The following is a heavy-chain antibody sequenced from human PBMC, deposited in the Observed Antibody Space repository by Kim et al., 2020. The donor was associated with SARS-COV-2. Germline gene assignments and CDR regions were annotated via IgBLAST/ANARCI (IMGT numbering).Heavy chain of an antibody. Sequence: GGSLRLSCAASGFTFSSYSMNWVRQAPGKGLEWVSYISSSSSTIYYADSVKGRFTISRDNAKNSLYLQMNSLRDEDTAVYYCARDPEYYDFWSGYYIGYYGMDVWGQGTTVTVSS. CDR1: GFTFSSYS. CDR2: ISSSSSTI. CDR3: ARDPEYYDFWSGYYIGYYGMDV. J-gene: IGHJ6*02. D-gene: IGHD3-3*01. V-gene: IGHV3-48*02.